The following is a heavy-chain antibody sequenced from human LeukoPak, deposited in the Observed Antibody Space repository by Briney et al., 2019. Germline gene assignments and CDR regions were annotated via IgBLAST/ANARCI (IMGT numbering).Heavy chain of an antibody. Sequence: SETLSLTCTVSGGSISSYYWSWIRQPAGKGLEWIGYIYYSGSTNYNPSLKSRVTISGDTSKNQFSPKLSSVTAADTAVYYCARAYYYDSSGYYTLGMDYWGQGTLVTVSS. CDR1: GGSISSYY. CDR3: ARAYYYDSSGYYTLGMDY. D-gene: IGHD3-22*01. J-gene: IGHJ4*02. CDR2: IYYSGST. V-gene: IGHV4-59*08.